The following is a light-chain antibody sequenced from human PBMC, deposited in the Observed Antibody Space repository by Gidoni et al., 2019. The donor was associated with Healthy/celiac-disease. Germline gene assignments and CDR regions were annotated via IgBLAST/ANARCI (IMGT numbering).Light chain of an antibody. V-gene: IGLV1-47*01. CDR2: RNN. CDR3: AAWDDSLSGPRV. Sequence: SVLTQPPSASGTPGQRVTISCSGSSSNIGSNYVYWYQQLPGTAPNLLIYRNNQRPSGVPDRFSGSKSGTSASLAISGLRSEDEADYYCAAWDDSLSGPRVFGGGTKLTVL. CDR1: SSNIGSNY. J-gene: IGLJ2*01.